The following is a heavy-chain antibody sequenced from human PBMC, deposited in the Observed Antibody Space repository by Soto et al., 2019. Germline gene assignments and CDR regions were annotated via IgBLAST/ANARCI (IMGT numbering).Heavy chain of an antibody. J-gene: IGHJ4*02. Sequence: ASVKVSCKASGYTFTGNYFHWVRLAPGQGLEWMALINPTTGGTDYAQRFQGRVTMTWDTSISTAYMELSSPRSDDTAIYYCARGYCSSIGCSHYFDYWGQGTLVTVSS. CDR3: ARGYCSSIGCSHYFDY. CDR2: INPTTGGT. V-gene: IGHV1-2*02. D-gene: IGHD2-2*01. CDR1: GYTFTGNY.